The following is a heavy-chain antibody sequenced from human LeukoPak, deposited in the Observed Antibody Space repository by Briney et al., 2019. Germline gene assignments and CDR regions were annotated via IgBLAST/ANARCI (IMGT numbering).Heavy chain of an antibody. J-gene: IGHJ5*02. CDR2: IYTSGST. CDR1: GGSISSGSYY. CDR3: AREIVEYSSSQGRWFDP. D-gene: IGHD6-6*01. V-gene: IGHV4-61*02. Sequence: PSETLSLTCTVSGGSISSGSYYWSWIRQPAGKGLEWIGRIYTSGSTNYNPSLKSRVTISVDTSKNQFSLKLSSVTAADTAVYYCAREIVEYSSSQGRWFDPWGQGTLVTVSS.